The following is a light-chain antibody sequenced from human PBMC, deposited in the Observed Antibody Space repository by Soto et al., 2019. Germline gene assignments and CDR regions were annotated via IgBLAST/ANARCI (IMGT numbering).Light chain of an antibody. Sequence: DIQMTQSPSTLSGSVGDRVTVXXRASKSVSGWLAWYQQKPGEAPKXMIYDASALPRGVPSRFSGSGAGTKFTLTIASLQPDDFATYYCQQYETFSGTFGPGTKVDIK. CDR3: QQYETFSGT. J-gene: IGKJ1*01. CDR1: KSVSGW. CDR2: DAS. V-gene: IGKV1-5*01.